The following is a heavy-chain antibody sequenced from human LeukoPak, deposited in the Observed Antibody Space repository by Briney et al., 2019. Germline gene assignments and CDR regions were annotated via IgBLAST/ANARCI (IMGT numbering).Heavy chain of an antibody. Sequence: WGSLRLSCAVSDFTFTNRGMTWVRQAPGKGLEWVAFIRYDGSNKYYPDSVKDRFTISRYISKNTLYLQMNSLRDEDTAVYYCAKRGVEMAKIYYMDVWGKGTAVT. D-gene: IGHD5-24*01. CDR3: AKRGVEMAKIYYMDV. CDR1: DFTFTNRG. CDR2: IRYDGSNK. J-gene: IGHJ6*03. V-gene: IGHV3-30*02.